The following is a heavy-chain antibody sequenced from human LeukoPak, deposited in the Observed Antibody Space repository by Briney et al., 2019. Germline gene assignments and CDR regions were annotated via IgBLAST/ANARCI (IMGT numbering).Heavy chain of an antibody. CDR1: GYTFTGYY. Sequence: ASVKVSCKASGYTFTGYYMHWVRQAPGQGLEWMGWINPNSGGTNYAQKFQGRVTMTRDTSISTAYMELSRLRSDDTAVYYCARDFSIARRKMGYFFDYWGQGTLVTVSS. J-gene: IGHJ4*02. CDR2: INPNSGGT. V-gene: IGHV1-2*02. D-gene: IGHD2/OR15-2a*01. CDR3: ARDFSIARRKMGYFFDY.